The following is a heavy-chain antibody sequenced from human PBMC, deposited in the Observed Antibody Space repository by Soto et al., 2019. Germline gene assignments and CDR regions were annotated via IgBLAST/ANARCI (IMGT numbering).Heavy chain of an antibody. J-gene: IGHJ4*02. CDR2: IKSKTDGGTT. CDR1: GFTFSNAW. D-gene: IGHD3-10*01. CDR3: GGDSVLLWCGEPVPRFDY. V-gene: IGHV3-15*01. Sequence: EVQLVESGGGLVKPGGSLRLSCAASGFTFSNAWMSWVRQAPGKGLEWVGRIKSKTDGGTTDYAAPVKGRFTISRDDSKNTLYLQMNSLKTEDTAVYYCGGDSVLLWCGEPVPRFDYWGQGTLVTVSS.